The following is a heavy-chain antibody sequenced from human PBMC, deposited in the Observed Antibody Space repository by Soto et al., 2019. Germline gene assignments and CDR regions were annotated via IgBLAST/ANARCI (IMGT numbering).Heavy chain of an antibody. CDR3: AKALTMASPNWFDP. D-gene: IGHD3-10*01. CDR1: GGPFSTYA. J-gene: IGHJ5*02. V-gene: IGHV1-69*01. CDR2: IIPIFGTA. Sequence: QLVQSGAEVKKPGSSVKVSCKASGGPFSTYAISWVRQAPGQGLEWMGGIIPIFGTANYAQRFLGRVTISADDSTSIAYMELRSLTSDDTAVYYCAKALTMASPNWFDPWGQGTQVTVSS.